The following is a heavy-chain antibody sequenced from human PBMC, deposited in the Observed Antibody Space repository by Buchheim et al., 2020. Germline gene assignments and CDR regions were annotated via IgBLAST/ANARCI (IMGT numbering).Heavy chain of an antibody. CDR3: AKDRRGQHPWEYSDY. CDR1: GFTISSYG. J-gene: IGHJ4*02. V-gene: IGHV3-30*18. D-gene: IGHD6-13*01. CDR2: ISYDGSNK. Sequence: QVQLVESGGGVVQPGTSVRLSCAASGFTISSYGMHWVRQAPGKGLEWVAVISYDGSNKYYSDCVKGRFTISRDNSKNTLSLQMNSLRTEDTAVYYCAKDRRGQHPWEYSDYWGQGTL.